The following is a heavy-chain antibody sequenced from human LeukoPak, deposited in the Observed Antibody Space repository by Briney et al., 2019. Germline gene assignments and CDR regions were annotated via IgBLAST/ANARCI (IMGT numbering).Heavy chain of an antibody. Sequence: SETLSLTCDVYGGSFSGYYWSWIRQPPGKGLEWIGEINHSGSTNYNPSLKSRVTISVDTSKNQFSLKLSSVTAADTGVYYCARVRITIIVRGEFDPWGQGTLVTVSS. D-gene: IGHD3-22*01. CDR1: GGSFSGYY. CDR3: ARVRITIIVRGEFDP. J-gene: IGHJ5*02. CDR2: INHSGST. V-gene: IGHV4-34*01.